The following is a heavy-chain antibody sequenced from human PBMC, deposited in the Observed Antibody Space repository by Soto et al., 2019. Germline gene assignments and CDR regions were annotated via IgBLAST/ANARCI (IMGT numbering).Heavy chain of an antibody. Sequence: QVQLVESGGGVVQPGKSLRLSCAASGFTFSSYAIHWVRQAPGKGLEWVALISSDGSKTYYTDSVKGRFTISRDNSKNTLSLQMNSLRDEDTAMYNCVRGYRILDYWGQGTLVTVSS. J-gene: IGHJ4*02. V-gene: IGHV3-30-3*01. CDR1: GFTFSSYA. CDR3: VRGYRILDY. CDR2: ISSDGSKT. D-gene: IGHD3-16*02.